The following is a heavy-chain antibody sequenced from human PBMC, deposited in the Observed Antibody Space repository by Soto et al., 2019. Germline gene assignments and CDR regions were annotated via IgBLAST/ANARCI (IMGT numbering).Heavy chain of an antibody. Sequence: ASVKVSCKASGYNFLTYGISWLRQAPGRGLEWMGWISTDNTHRNYAQNFQGRVTMTTDTSTNTAYMELRSLRSDDTAIYYCARDRPGISVIRAVKTYNYFDPWGQGTLVTVSS. D-gene: IGHD3-10*01. V-gene: IGHV1-18*01. CDR3: ARDRPGISVIRAVKTYNYFDP. CDR2: ISTDNTHR. CDR1: GYNFLTYG. J-gene: IGHJ5*02.